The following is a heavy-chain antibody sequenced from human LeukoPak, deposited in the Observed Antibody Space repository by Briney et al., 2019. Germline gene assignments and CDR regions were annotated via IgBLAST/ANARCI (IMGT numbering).Heavy chain of an antibody. D-gene: IGHD3-3*01. Sequence: PGGSLRLSCAASGFTFSSYAMSWVRQAPGKGLEWVSAISGSGGSTYYADSVKGRFTISRDNSKNTLYLQMNSLRAEDTAVYYCAKEGGHYDFWSGVPGYFDYWGQGTLVTVSS. J-gene: IGHJ4*02. CDR3: AKEGGHYDFWSGVPGYFDY. CDR1: GFTFSSYA. V-gene: IGHV3-23*01. CDR2: ISGSGGST.